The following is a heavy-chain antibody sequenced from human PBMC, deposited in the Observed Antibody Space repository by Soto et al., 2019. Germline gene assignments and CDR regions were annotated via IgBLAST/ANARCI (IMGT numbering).Heavy chain of an antibody. CDR1: GGAFIGYS. CDR2: ITHSGST. D-gene: IGHD3-3*01. V-gene: IGHV4-34*01. CDR3: ARGRDFDY. Sequence: AETLSLTCAVYGGAFIGYSCTWIRQPPGKWLEWIGEITHSGSTKYNPSLKSRVIASVDTSKNQFSLKLSSVTAADTAVYYCARGRDFDYWGQGTLVTVSS. J-gene: IGHJ4*02.